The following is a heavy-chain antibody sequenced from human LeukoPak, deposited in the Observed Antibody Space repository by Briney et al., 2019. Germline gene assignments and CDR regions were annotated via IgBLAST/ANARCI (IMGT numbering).Heavy chain of an antibody. CDR2: IYTSGST. V-gene: IGHV4-4*07. J-gene: IGHJ6*03. CDR1: GGSISSYY. D-gene: IGHD3-3*01. Sequence: SETLSLTCTVSGGSISSYYWSWIRQPAGKGLEWIGRIYTSGSTNYNTSLKSRVTISVDKCKNQFSLKLSSVTAADTAVYYCSRLSRSGYYMDVSGKRTTVTVSS. CDR3: SRLSRSGYYMDV.